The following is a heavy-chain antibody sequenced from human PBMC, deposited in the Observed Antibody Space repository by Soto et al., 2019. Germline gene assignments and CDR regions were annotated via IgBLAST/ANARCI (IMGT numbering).Heavy chain of an antibody. Sequence: ASVKVSCKASGYTFTSYGISWVRQAPGQGLEWMGWISAYNGNTNYAQKLQGRVTMTTDTSTSTAYMELRSLRSDDTAVYYCARDPLGMVRGGDAFDIWGQGTMVTVSS. D-gene: IGHD3-10*01. J-gene: IGHJ3*02. CDR2: ISAYNGNT. CDR3: ARDPLGMVRGGDAFDI. CDR1: GYTFTSYG. V-gene: IGHV1-18*01.